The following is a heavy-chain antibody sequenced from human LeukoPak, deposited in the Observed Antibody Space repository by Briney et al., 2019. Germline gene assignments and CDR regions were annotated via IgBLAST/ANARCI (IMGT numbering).Heavy chain of an antibody. CDR1: GFTFSTYW. D-gene: IGHD1-1*01. CDR3: ARKRERHQKDY. V-gene: IGHV3-74*01. CDR2: ISTDGSIT. Sequence: GGSLRLSCAASGFTFSTYWMHWVRQAPGKGLVWVSRISTDGSITTYADSVKGRFTISRDNAKNTLYLQMNSLRAEDTAVYYCARKRERHQKDYWGQGTLVTVSS. J-gene: IGHJ4*02.